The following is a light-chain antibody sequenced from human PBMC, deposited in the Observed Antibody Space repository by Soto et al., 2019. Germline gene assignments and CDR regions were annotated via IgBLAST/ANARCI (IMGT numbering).Light chain of an antibody. CDR3: HQYGTSPRT. J-gene: IGKJ1*01. V-gene: IGKV1-8*01. Sequence: PSSLSASTGDRVTITCRASQGISSYLAWYQQKPGKAPKLLIYGASSRATGIPDRFSGSGSGTDFTLTISRLEPEDFAVYYCHQYGTSPRTFGQGTKVDIK. CDR2: GAS. CDR1: QGISSY.